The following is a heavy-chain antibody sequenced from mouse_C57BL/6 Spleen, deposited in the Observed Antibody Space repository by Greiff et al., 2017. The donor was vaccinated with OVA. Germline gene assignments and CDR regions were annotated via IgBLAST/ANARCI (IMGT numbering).Heavy chain of an antibody. CDR1: GFTFSSYA. CDR3: ARDGGYYDFDY. D-gene: IGHD2-3*01. Sequence: EVQLQESGGGLVKPGGSLKLSCAASGFTFSSYAMSWVRQTPEKRLEWVATISDGGSYTYYPDNVKGRFTISRDNAKNNLYLQRSHLKSEDTAMYYGARDGGYYDFDYWGQGTTLTVSS. J-gene: IGHJ2*01. V-gene: IGHV5-4*01. CDR2: ISDGGSYT.